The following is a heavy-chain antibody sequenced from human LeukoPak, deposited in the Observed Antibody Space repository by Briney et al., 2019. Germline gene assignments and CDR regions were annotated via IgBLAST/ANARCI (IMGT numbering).Heavy chain of an antibody. CDR3: ARDIRSRAPILGATSRSYNWFDP. Sequence: APVKVSCKASGYTFTSYAMNWVRQAPGQGLEWMGWINTNTGNPTYAQGFTGRFVFSLDTSVSTAYLQISSLKAEDTAVYYCARDIRSRAPILGATSRSYNWFDPWGQGTLVTVSS. J-gene: IGHJ5*02. V-gene: IGHV7-4-1*02. D-gene: IGHD1-26*01. CDR2: INTNTGNP. CDR1: GYTFTSYA.